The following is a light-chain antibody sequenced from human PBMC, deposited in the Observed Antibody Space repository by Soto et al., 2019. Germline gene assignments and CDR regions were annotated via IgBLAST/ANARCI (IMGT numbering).Light chain of an antibody. Sequence: DIQMTQSPSSVSASVGDRVTITCRASQGVSTLLSWYQQKPGKAPNLLIYTASSLQSGVPSRFSGSGSGTDFTLTINGLQPEDFATYYCQQAASFPITFGQGTRLEIK. J-gene: IGKJ5*01. CDR3: QQAASFPIT. CDR1: QGVSTL. CDR2: TAS. V-gene: IGKV1-12*01.